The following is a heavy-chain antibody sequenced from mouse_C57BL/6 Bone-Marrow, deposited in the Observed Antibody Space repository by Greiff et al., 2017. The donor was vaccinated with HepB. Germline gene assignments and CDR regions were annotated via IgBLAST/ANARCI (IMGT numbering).Heavy chain of an antibody. V-gene: IGHV14-4*01. CDR3: TYYYGDY. J-gene: IGHJ2*01. CDR1: GFTITDDY. CDR2: IDPENGDT. Sequence: VQLQQSGAELVRPGASVKLSCTASGFTITDDYMHWVKQRPEQGLAWIGWIDPENGDTEYASKFQGKATITADTSSNTAYLQLSSLTSEDTAVYYCTYYYGDYWGQGTTLTVSS.